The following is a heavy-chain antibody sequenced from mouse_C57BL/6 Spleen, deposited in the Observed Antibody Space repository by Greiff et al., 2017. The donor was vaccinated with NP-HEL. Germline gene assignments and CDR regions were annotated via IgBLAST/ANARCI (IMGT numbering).Heavy chain of an antibody. CDR2: INPNYGTT. CDR3: ARSGDYGSSWDFDV. Sequence: EVQLVESGPELVKPGASVKISCKASGYSFTDYNMNWVKQSNGKSLEWIGVINPNYGTTSYNQKFKGKATLTVDQSSSTAYMQLNSLTSEDSAVYYCARSGDYGSSWDFDVWGTGTTVTVSS. D-gene: IGHD1-1*01. CDR1: GYSFTDYN. J-gene: IGHJ1*03. V-gene: IGHV1-39*01.